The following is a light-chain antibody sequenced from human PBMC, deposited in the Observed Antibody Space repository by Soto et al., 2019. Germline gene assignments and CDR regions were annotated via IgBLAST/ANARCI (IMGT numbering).Light chain of an antibody. J-gene: IGLJ1*01. V-gene: IGLV2-14*01. CDR1: SSDVGDYTY. CDR3: SSYTSSSTYV. Sequence: QSALTQPASVSGSPGQSITISCTGASSDVGDYTYVSWYQHHPGKAPKLLIYEVNNRPSGVSDRFSGSKSGNVASLTISWLQAEDEADYYCSSYTSSSTYVFGTGTKVTVL. CDR2: EVN.